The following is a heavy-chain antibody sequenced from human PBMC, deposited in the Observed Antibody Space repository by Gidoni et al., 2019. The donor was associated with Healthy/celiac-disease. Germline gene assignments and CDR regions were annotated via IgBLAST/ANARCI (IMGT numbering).Heavy chain of an antibody. Sequence: EVQLLESVGGLVQPGGSLRLSCAASGSPFSRYAMRWVRPAPGKGLEWVSAICGSGGSTYYADSVKGRFTISRDNSKNTLYLQMNSLRAEDTAVYYCAKDVLNRAVAGTRVDYWGQGTLVTVSS. CDR2: ICGSGGST. V-gene: IGHV3-23*01. CDR1: GSPFSRYA. D-gene: IGHD6-19*01. J-gene: IGHJ4*02. CDR3: AKDVLNRAVAGTRVDY.